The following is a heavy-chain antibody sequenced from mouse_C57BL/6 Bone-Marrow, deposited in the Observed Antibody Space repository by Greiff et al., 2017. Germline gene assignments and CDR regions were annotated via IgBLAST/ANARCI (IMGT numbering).Heavy chain of an antibody. D-gene: IGHD1-1*01. CDR1: GYAFTNYL. J-gene: IGHJ2*01. V-gene: IGHV1-54*01. CDR3: ARPRHGTTVGYYFDY. Sequence: VQLQQSGAELVRPGTSVKVSCKASGYAFTNYLIEWVKQRPGQGLEWIGVINPGSGGTNYNEKFKGKATLTADKSSSTAYMQLSSLTSEDSAVYFCARPRHGTTVGYYFDYWGQGTTLTVSS. CDR2: INPGSGGT.